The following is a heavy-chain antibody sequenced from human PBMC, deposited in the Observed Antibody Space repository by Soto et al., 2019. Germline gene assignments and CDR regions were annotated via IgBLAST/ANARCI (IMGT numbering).Heavy chain of an antibody. Sequence: ASVKVSCKVSGYTLTALSMHWVRQAPGKGLEWMGGFDPEDGETIYAQKFQGRVTMTEDTSTDTAYMELSSLRSEDTAVYYCATHRGDYYGSGSYTDRNYYYYYGMDVWGQGTTVTASS. CDR1: GYTLTALS. J-gene: IGHJ6*02. CDR3: ATHRGDYYGSGSYTDRNYYYYYGMDV. D-gene: IGHD3-10*01. CDR2: FDPEDGET. V-gene: IGHV1-24*01.